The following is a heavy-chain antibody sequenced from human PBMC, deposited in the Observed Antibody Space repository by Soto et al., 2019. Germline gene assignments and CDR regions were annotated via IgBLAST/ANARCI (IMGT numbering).Heavy chain of an antibody. D-gene: IGHD6-19*01. V-gene: IGHV1-8*01. CDR2: MNPNSGNT. Sequence: ASVKVSCKASGYTFTSYDINWVRQATGQGLEWMGWMNPNSGNTGYAQKFQGRVTMTRNTSISTAYMELSSLRSEDTAVYYCARAGGLYSSGWYQGRDWGQGTLVTVSS. CDR1: GYTFTSYD. J-gene: IGHJ4*02. CDR3: ARAGGLYSSGWYQGRD.